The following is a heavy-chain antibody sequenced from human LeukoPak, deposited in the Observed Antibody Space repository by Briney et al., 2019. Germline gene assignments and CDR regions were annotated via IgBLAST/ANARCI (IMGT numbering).Heavy chain of an antibody. CDR2: INPNSGGT. Sequence: GASVMVSCKASGYTFTGYYMHWVRQAPGQGLEWMGRINPNSGGTNYAQKFQGRVTMTRDTSISTAYMELSRLRSDDTAVYYCASVDGYNSNFDYWGQGTLVTVSS. J-gene: IGHJ4*02. D-gene: IGHD5-24*01. CDR3: ASVDGYNSNFDY. CDR1: GYTFTGYY. V-gene: IGHV1-2*06.